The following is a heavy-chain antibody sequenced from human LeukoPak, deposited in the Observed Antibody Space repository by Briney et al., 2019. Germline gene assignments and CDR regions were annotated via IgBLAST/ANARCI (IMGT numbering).Heavy chain of an antibody. J-gene: IGHJ6*03. CDR1: GFTFSSYA. CDR2: ISSNGGST. D-gene: IGHD5-12*01. V-gene: IGHV3-64*01. Sequence: GGSLRLSCAASGFTFSSYAMHWVRQAPGKGLEYVSAISSNGGSTYYANSVKGRFTISRDNSKNTLYLQMGSLRAEDMAVYYCARDALVATAYYYYYYMDVWGKGTTVTISS. CDR3: ARDALVATAYYYYYYMDV.